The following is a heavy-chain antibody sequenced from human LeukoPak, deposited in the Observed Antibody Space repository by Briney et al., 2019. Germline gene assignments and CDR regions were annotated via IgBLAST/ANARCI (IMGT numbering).Heavy chain of an antibody. V-gene: IGHV1-2*02. J-gene: IGHJ5*02. CDR2: INPNSGGT. CDR1: GYTFTSYY. D-gene: IGHD6-6*01. Sequence: ASVKVSCKASGYTFTSYYMHWVRQAPGQGLEWMGWINPNSGGTNYAQKFQGRVTMTRDTSISTAYMELSRLRSDDTAVYYCARGGSSSSARSLLIDPWGQGTLVTVSS. CDR3: ARGGSSSSARSLLIDP.